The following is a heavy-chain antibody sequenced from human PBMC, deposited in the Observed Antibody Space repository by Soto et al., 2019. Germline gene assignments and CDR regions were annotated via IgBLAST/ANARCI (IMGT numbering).Heavy chain of an antibody. CDR1: GYTFTRYG. D-gene: IGHD1-26*01. CDR3: ARDLWMGGTYHGMDL. V-gene: IGHV1-18*01. CDR2: ISAHNGNT. Sequence: QVQLVQSGAEVKKAGASVKVSCKASGYTFTRYGFSWVRQAPGQGLEWMGWISAHNGNTNYPQKFQGRVTMTTDTSTSTAYMELRSLRSDDTAVYYCARDLWMGGTYHGMDLWGQGTTVTVSS. J-gene: IGHJ6*02.